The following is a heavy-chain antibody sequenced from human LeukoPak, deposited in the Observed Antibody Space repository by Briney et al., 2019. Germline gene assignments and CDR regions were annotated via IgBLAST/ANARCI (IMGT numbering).Heavy chain of an antibody. Sequence: SETLSLTCTVSGGSISSYYWSWIRQPPGKGLEWIGYIYYSGSTNYNPSLKSRVTISVDTSKNQFSLKLSSVTAADTAVYYCARGESPGPHYGGNSGFDYWGQGTLVTVSS. J-gene: IGHJ4*02. CDR1: GGSISSYY. D-gene: IGHD4-23*01. V-gene: IGHV4-59*01. CDR2: IYYSGST. CDR3: ARGESPGPHYGGNSGFDY.